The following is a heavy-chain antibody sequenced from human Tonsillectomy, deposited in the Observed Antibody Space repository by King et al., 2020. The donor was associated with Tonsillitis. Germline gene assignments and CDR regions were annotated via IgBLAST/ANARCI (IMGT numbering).Heavy chain of an antibody. V-gene: IGHV1-2*02. J-gene: IGHJ3*02. Sequence: VQLVESGAEVKKPGASVKVSCKASGYTLTDYYMHWVRQAPGQGLEWMGWSNAKSGGTNYAQKLQGRVTMTRDTSNSTAYMELSRVRSDDTAVYYCARDPSRGAATADDAFGIWGQGTMVTVS. CDR3: ARDPSRGAATADDAFGI. D-gene: IGHD6-13*01. CDR2: SNAKSGGT. CDR1: GYTLTDYY.